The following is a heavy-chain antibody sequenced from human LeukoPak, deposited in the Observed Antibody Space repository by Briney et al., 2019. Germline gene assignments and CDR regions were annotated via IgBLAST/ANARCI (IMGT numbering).Heavy chain of an antibody. V-gene: IGHV3-48*01. D-gene: IGHD3-10*01. Sequence: GGSLRLSCAASGFTFSTSSMNWVRQAPGKGLEWVSYISPFFRKYYKDSVKGRFTISRDNAKNSLYLQMNSLRVEDTAVYYCARGTMVRGLLGAFDIWGQGTMVTVSS. CDR2: ISPFFRK. J-gene: IGHJ3*02. CDR1: GFTFSTSS. CDR3: ARGTMVRGLLGAFDI.